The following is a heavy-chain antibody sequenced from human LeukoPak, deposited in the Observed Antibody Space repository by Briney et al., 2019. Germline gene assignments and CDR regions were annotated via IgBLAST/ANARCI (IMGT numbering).Heavy chain of an antibody. CDR1: KFTFNNYA. CDR3: AKWDYYYDSSGYYRPLDY. CDR2: ISGSGDNM. Sequence: GGSLRLSCLASKFTFNNYAMTWVRQAPGKGLEWVSSISGSGDNMDYADSVKGRFTISRDNSENTLYLQMNSLRAEDTAVYYCAKWDYYYDSSGYYRPLDYWGQGTLVTVSS. J-gene: IGHJ4*02. V-gene: IGHV3-23*01. D-gene: IGHD3-22*01.